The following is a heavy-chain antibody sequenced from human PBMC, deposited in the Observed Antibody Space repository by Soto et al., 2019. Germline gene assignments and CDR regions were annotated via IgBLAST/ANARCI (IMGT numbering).Heavy chain of an antibody. J-gene: IGHJ4*02. Sequence: QITLKESGPPLVTPTQTLTLTCTLSGFSLSTSEVGVGWIRQPPGKALEWLALIYWDDDKRYSPYLKSRLTITKDTSKNQVVLTMTNMDPVDTATYYCAHRFDWYYFDYWGQGTLVTVSS. D-gene: IGHD3-9*01. CDR2: IYWDDDK. CDR3: AHRFDWYYFDY. CDR1: GFSLSTSEVG. V-gene: IGHV2-5*02.